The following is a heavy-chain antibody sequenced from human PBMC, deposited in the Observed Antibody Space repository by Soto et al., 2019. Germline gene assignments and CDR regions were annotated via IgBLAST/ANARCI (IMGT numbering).Heavy chain of an antibody. D-gene: IGHD3-22*01. CDR2: INPSGGST. J-gene: IGHJ4*02. CDR3: AAKDIVVVVAADYYDSSGYYYPLDY. V-gene: IGHV1-46*01. Sequence: ASVKVSCKASGYTFTSYYMHWVRQAPGRGLEWMGIINPSGGSTSYAQKFQGRVTMTRDTSTSTVYMELSSLRSEDTAVYYCAAKDIVVVVAADYYDSSGYYYPLDYWGQGTLVTVSS. CDR1: GYTFTSYY.